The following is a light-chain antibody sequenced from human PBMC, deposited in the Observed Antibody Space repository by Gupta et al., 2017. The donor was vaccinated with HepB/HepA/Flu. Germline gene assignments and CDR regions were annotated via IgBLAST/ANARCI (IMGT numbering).Light chain of an antibody. J-gene: IGKJ1*01. CDR3: SQTLRSPKT. CDR2: LGF. Sequence: IVMTQSPLSLPVTPGEPASISCRSSQSLLHSNGYTHLAWYLQKPGQSPQLLIYLGFNRASGVPDRFSGSGSGTDFTLEISRVEAEDVGVYYCSQTLRSPKTFGQGTKVEIK. V-gene: IGKV2-28*01. CDR1: QSLLHSNGYTH.